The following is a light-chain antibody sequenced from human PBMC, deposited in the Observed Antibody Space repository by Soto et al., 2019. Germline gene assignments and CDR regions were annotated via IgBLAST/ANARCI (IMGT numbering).Light chain of an antibody. CDR1: KSDIGVYDF. J-gene: IGLJ1*01. V-gene: IGLV2-8*01. CDR3: KSYAGSNTYV. Sequence: QSVLTQPASASGSPGQSVTISCTGTKSDIGVYDFVSWYQHLPGKAPRLIIYEVFHRPSGVPDRFSGSKSGNTASLNVSGLQAADEADYFCKSYAGSNTYVFGSGTKVTVL. CDR2: EVF.